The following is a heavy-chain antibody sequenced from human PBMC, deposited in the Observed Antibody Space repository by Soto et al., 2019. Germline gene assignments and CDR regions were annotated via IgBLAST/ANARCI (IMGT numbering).Heavy chain of an antibody. CDR2: INPNSGGT. CDR3: ARVRIRYFDWPDAFDI. Sequence: VASVKVSCKASGYTFTGYYMHWVRQAPGQGLEWMGWINPNSGGTNYAQKFQGRVTMTRDTSISTAYMELSRLRSDDTAVYYCARVRIRYFDWPDAFDIWGQGTMVTVSS. CDR1: GYTFTGYY. J-gene: IGHJ3*02. V-gene: IGHV1-2*02. D-gene: IGHD3-9*01.